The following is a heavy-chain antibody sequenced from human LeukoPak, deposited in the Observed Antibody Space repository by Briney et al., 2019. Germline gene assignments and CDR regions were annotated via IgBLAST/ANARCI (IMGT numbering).Heavy chain of an antibody. Sequence: SETLSLTCSVSDGSINSYYWNWIRRPPGKELEWIGYIYYNGNTNYSPSLKSRVTMSVDTSKNLFSLKVSSVTAADTAVYYCARGRSNYYGMDVWGQGTTVTVSS. CDR3: ARGRSNYYGMDV. D-gene: IGHD1-26*01. J-gene: IGHJ6*02. V-gene: IGHV4-59*01. CDR2: IYYNGNT. CDR1: DGSINSYY.